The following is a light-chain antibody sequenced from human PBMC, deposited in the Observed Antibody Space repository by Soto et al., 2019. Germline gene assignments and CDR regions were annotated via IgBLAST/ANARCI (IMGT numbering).Light chain of an antibody. CDR3: QKYSGAPA. CDR1: QSISSR. Sequence: DIQMTQSPSTLSASVGDRVIITCRASQSISSRLAWYQQSPGKAPKLLMYQASSLESGVPSRFSGSGSGTEFPLTISSLQPDDFATYFGQKYSGAPAFGQGTKVEIK. V-gene: IGKV1-5*03. J-gene: IGKJ1*01. CDR2: QAS.